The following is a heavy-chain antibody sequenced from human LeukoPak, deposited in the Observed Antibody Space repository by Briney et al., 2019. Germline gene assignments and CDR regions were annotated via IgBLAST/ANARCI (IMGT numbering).Heavy chain of an antibody. CDR2: IYTSGST. J-gene: IGHJ5*02. D-gene: IGHD3-22*01. Sequence: TLSLTCTVSGGSISSGSYYWSWIRQPAGKGLEWIGRIYTSGSTNYNPSLKSRVTISVDTSKNQFSLKLSSVTAADTAVYYCARLEEYYYDSSVFNWFDPWGQGTLVTVSS. CDR1: GGSISSGSYY. CDR3: ARLEEYYYDSSVFNWFDP. V-gene: IGHV4-61*02.